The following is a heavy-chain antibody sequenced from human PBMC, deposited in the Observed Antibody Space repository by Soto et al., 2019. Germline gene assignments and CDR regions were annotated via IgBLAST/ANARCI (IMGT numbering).Heavy chain of an antibody. CDR2: ISGSGGST. CDR1: GFTFSSYA. D-gene: IGHD1-26*01. CDR3: AKAGTAYVGATTVY. J-gene: IGHJ4*02. Sequence: EVQLLESGGGLVQPGGSLRLSCAVSGFTFSSYAMSWVRQAPGKGLEWVSAISGSGGSTYYADSVKGRFTISRDNSKNTLYLQMNSLRAEDTAVYYCAKAGTAYVGATTVYWGQGTLVTVSS. V-gene: IGHV3-23*01.